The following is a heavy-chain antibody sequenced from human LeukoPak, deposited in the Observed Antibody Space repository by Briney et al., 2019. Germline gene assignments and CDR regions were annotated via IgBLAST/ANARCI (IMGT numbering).Heavy chain of an antibody. V-gene: IGHV4-4*02. D-gene: IGHD6-13*01. CDR2: IYHSGST. J-gene: IGHJ4*02. CDR1: GGSISSSNW. CDR3: ARVNAFSIKYSSSRTFDY. Sequence: SGTLSLTCAVSGGSISSSNWWSWVRQPPGKGLEWIGEIYHSGSTNYNPSLKSRVTISVDKSKNQFSLKLSSVTAADTAVYYCARVNAFSIKYSSSRTFDYWGQGTLVTVSS.